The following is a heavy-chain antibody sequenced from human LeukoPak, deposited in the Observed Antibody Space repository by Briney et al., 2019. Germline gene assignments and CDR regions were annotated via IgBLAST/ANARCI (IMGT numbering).Heavy chain of an antibody. Sequence: ASVKVSCKASGGTFSSYAISWVRQAPGQGLEWMGRIIPILGIANYAQKFQGRVTITADKSTSTAYMELSSLRSEDTAVYYCARADRAAAGTLDYWGQGTLVTVSS. V-gene: IGHV1-69*04. CDR3: ARADRAAAGTLDY. J-gene: IGHJ4*02. CDR1: GGTFSSYA. CDR2: IIPILGIA. D-gene: IGHD6-13*01.